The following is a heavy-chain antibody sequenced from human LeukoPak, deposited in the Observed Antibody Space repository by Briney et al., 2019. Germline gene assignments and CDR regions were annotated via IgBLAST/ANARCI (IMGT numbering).Heavy chain of an antibody. CDR3: ARGLPNSTVPTFDP. V-gene: IGHV4-34*01. CDR2: INHSGRT. CDR1: GGSFSGYY. J-gene: IGHJ5*02. D-gene: IGHD4-17*01. Sequence: SETLSLTSAVYGGSFSGYYWSLIRQPPGKGLEWVGEINHSGRTNYNPSLKSRGTISVGTSKNQFSMKLSSEIAADTAVYYCARGLPNSTVPTFDPWGQGTLVTVSS.